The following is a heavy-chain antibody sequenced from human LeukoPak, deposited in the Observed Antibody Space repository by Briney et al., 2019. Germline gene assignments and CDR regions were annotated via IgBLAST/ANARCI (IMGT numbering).Heavy chain of an antibody. CDR1: GGTFSSYA. V-gene: IGHV1-69*13. J-gene: IGHJ4*02. CDR3: ARASHYYGSGSYYNEFHY. Sequence: SVKVSCKASGGTFSSYAISWVRQAPGQGLEWMGGIIPIFGTANYAQKFQGRVTITADESTSTAYMELSSLRSEDTAVYYCARASHYYGSGSYYNEFHYWGQGTLVTASS. D-gene: IGHD3-10*01. CDR2: IIPIFGTA.